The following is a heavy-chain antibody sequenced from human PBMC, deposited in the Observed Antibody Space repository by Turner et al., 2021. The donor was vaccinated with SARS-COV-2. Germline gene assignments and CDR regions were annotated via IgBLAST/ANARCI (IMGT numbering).Heavy chain of an antibody. Sequence: EVQLVESGGGLVQSGGCRRLSCAGSGFTFSDYWMGWVRPAPGKGLEWVANIKTDGSSKYYVDSVKDQFTTSRDNAKNSLYLQMYSLRAEDTAVYYCVRHGSWNFDSWGQGTLVTVSS. CDR3: VRHGSWNFDS. CDR1: GFTFSDYW. J-gene: IGHJ5*01. D-gene: IGHD1-1*01. CDR2: IKTDGSSK. V-gene: IGHV3-7*01.